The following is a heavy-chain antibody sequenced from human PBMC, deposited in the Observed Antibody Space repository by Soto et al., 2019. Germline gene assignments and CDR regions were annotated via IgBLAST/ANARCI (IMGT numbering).Heavy chain of an antibody. CDR1: GFSLSTIRMR. CDR2: IDWDDDK. V-gene: IGHV2-70*04. Sequence: SGPTLVNPTQTLTLTCTFSGFSLSTIRMRVSWIRQPPGKALEWLARIDWDDDKFYSTSLKTRLTISKDTSKNQVVLTMTNMDPVDTATYYCARMGYYDSSGYDYWGQGTLVTVSS. D-gene: IGHD3-22*01. CDR3: ARMGYYDSSGYDY. J-gene: IGHJ4*02.